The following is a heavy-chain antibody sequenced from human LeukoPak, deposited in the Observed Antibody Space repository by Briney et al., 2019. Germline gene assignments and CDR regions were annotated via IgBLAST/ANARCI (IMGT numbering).Heavy chain of an antibody. V-gene: IGHV1-2*02. CDR1: GYTFTGYY. CDR3: ARPSLNSGSYWFDY. CDR2: INPNSGGT. D-gene: IGHD1-26*01. Sequence: ASVKVSCKASGYTFTGYYMHWVRQAPGQGLEWMGWINPNSGGTNYAQKFQGRVTMTRDTSISTAYMELSRPRSDDTAVYYCARPSLNSGSYWFDYWGQGTLVTVSS. J-gene: IGHJ4*02.